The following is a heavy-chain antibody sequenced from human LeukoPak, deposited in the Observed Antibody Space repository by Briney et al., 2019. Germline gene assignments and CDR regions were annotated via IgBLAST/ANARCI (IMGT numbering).Heavy chain of an antibody. J-gene: IGHJ6*02. Sequence: PGGSLRLSCAASGFTFSNYAMSWVRQAPGKGLEWVAVISYDGSDKYYADSVKGRFTISRDNSKNTLYLQMNSLRAEDTAVYYCARPAGTYDYSYGMDVWGQGTTVTVSS. CDR1: GFTFSNYA. CDR3: ARPAGTYDYSYGMDV. CDR2: ISYDGSDK. D-gene: IGHD6-19*01. V-gene: IGHV3-30-3*01.